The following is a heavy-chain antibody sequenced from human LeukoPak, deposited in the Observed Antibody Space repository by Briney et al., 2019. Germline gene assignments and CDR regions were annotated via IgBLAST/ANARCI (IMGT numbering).Heavy chain of an antibody. CDR2: ISGSGGST. CDR1: GFTFNTYA. V-gene: IGHV3-23*01. D-gene: IGHD5-18*01. J-gene: IGHJ4*02. CDR3: ANLGYSYGYFYY. Sequence: PGGSLRLSCAASGFTFNTYAMTWVRQAPGKGLEWVSVISGSGGSTYYADSVKGRFTISRDNSKNTLYLQMNSLRAEDTAVYYCANLGYSYGYFYYWGQGTLVTVSS.